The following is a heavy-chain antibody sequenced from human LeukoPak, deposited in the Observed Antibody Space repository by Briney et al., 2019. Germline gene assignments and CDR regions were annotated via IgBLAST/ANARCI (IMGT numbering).Heavy chain of an antibody. D-gene: IGHD3-10*01. V-gene: IGHV1-3*01. CDR3: ARGVRTSLWIGTYYYYGMDV. Sequence: ASVKVSCKASGYTFTSYAMHWVRQAPGQRLEWMGWINAGNGNTKYSQKFQGRVTITRDTSASTAYMELSSLRSEDTAVYYCARGVRTSLWIGTYYYYGMDVWGQGTTVTVSS. CDR1: GYTFTSYA. J-gene: IGHJ6*02. CDR2: INAGNGNT.